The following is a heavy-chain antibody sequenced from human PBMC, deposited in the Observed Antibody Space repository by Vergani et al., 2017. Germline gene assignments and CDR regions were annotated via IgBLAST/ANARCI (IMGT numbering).Heavy chain of an antibody. J-gene: IGHJ3*02. Sequence: QVQLVQSGAEVKKPGSSVKVSCKASGGTFSSYAISWVRQAPGQGLEWMGGIIPIFGTAHYAQKFQGRVTITADESTSTAYMELSSLRSEDTAVYYCAGDLLSGSLLEKGAVDIWGQGTMVTVSS. CDR2: IIPIFGTA. CDR3: AGDLLSGSLLEKGAVDI. D-gene: IGHD1-26*01. V-gene: IGHV1-69*01. CDR1: GGTFSSYA.